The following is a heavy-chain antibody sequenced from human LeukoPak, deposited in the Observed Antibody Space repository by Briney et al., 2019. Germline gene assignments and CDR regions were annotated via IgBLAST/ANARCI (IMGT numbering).Heavy chain of an antibody. CDR3: AVTSGSYDPYAFDI. Sequence: SETLSLPCAVFGGSFSSYHWSWIRQPPGKGREWMGYIYYSGSTNYNPSLKSRVTISVDTSKNQISLKLSSVTAADTAVYYCAVTSGSYDPYAFDIWGQGTMVTVSS. CDR1: GGSFSSYH. CDR2: IYYSGST. V-gene: IGHV4-59*08. D-gene: IGHD3-10*01. J-gene: IGHJ3*02.